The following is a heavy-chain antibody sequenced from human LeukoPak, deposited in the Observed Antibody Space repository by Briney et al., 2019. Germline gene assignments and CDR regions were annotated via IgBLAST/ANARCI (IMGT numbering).Heavy chain of an antibody. J-gene: IGHJ3*02. D-gene: IGHD3-22*01. CDR2: IYYSGST. V-gene: IGHV4-39*01. Sequence: SETLSLTCIVSGGSISSSSYYWGWIRQPPGKGLEWIGIIYYSGSTYYNPSLKSRVTISVDTSKNQFSLKLSSVTAADTAVYYCARVYYYDSSGYYFAFDIWGQGTMVTVSS. CDR3: ARVYYYDSSGYYFAFDI. CDR1: GGSISSSSYY.